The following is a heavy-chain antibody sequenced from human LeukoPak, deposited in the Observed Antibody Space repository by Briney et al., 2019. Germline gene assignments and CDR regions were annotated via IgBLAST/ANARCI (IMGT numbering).Heavy chain of an antibody. J-gene: IGHJ6*04. CDR3: AELGITMIGGV. D-gene: IGHD3-10*02. CDR1: GFTFSSYS. Sequence: GGSLRLSCAASGFTFSSYSRNWVGQAPGKGLEWVSSISSSSSYIYYADSVKGRFTISRDNAKNSLYLQMNSLRAEDTAVYYCAELGITMIGGVWGKGTTVTISS. CDR2: ISSSSSYI. V-gene: IGHV3-21*01.